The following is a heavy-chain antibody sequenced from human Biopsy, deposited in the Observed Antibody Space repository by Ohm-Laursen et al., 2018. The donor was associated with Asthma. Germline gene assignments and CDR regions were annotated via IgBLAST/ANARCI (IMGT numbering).Heavy chain of an antibody. CDR2: IMTVFGKT. CDR1: GGTFSNFA. V-gene: IGHV1-69*01. CDR3: ARCQVGYSSGWSLLLKKIYYSGMDV. Sequence: SSVKVSCKSPGGTFSNFAISWVRQAPGQGLEWLGGIMTVFGKTNYAQKFQGRVTITADESTITAYMEVTSLRSEDTAIYYCARCQVGYSSGWSLLLKKIYYSGMDVWGQGTAVTVSS. D-gene: IGHD6-19*01. J-gene: IGHJ6*02.